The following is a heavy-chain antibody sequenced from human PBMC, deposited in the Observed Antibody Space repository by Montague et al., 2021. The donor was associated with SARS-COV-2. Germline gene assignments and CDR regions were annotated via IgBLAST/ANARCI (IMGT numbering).Heavy chain of an antibody. J-gene: IGHJ6*02. CDR2: IKQDGSEK. CDR3: ARDSFWSGYYTDYYGMDV. D-gene: IGHD3-3*01. CDR1: GFTFSSYW. Sequence: SLRLPCAASGFTFSSYWMSWVRRAPGKGLEWVANIKQDGSEKYYVDSVKGRFTISRDNAKNSLYLQMNSLRAEDTAVYYCARDSFWSGYYTDYYGMDVWGQGTTVTVSS. V-gene: IGHV3-7*01.